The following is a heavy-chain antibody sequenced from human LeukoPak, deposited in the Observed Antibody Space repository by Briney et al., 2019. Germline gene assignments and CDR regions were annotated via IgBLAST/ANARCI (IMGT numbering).Heavy chain of an antibody. J-gene: IGHJ6*04. CDR3: ARDRYYIAARPWSFLESPMDV. V-gene: IGHV3-7*01. CDR2: IKQDGSEK. D-gene: IGHD6-6*01. Sequence: GGSLRLSCAASGFTFSSYWMSWVRQAPGKGLEWVANIKQDGSEKYYVDSVKGRFTISRDNAKNSLYLQMNSLRAEDTAVYYCARDRYYIAARPWSFLESPMDVWGKGTTVTVSS. CDR1: GFTFSSYW.